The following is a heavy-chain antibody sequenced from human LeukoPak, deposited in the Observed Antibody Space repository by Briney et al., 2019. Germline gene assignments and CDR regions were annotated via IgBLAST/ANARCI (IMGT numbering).Heavy chain of an antibody. Sequence: GGSLRLSCAASGFTFSSYAMSWVRQAPGKGLEWVSVIYSGGSTYYADSVKGRFTISRDNSKNTLYLQMNSLRAEDTAVYYCARDRVYYYGSGSYSRYYYGMDVWGQGTTVTVSS. J-gene: IGHJ6*02. V-gene: IGHV3-66*01. CDR2: IYSGGST. CDR1: GFTFSSYA. CDR3: ARDRVYYYGSGSYSRYYYGMDV. D-gene: IGHD3-10*01.